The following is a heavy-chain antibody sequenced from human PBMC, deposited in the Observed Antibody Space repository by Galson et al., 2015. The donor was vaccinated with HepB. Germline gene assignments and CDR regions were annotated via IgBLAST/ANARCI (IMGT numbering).Heavy chain of an antibody. V-gene: IGHV3-21*01. CDR3: ARSVSEGVNDGDAFDI. CDR1: GFTFSSYS. Sequence: SLRLSCAASGFTFSSYSMNWVRQAPGKGLEWVSSISSSSSYIYYADSVKGRFTISRDNAKNSLYLQMSSLRAEDTAVYYCARSVSEGVNDGDAFDIWGQGTMVTVSS. CDR2: ISSSSSYI. J-gene: IGHJ3*02. D-gene: IGHD1-1*01.